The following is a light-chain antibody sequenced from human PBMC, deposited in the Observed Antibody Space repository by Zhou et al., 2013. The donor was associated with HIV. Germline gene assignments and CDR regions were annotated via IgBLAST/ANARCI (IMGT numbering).Light chain of an antibody. Sequence: DIQMTQSPSSLSATVGDRVTIMCQASQGVNNFLNWYQQRPGTAPKLLIYAASNLERGVPGRFTRGGSGTQFSLTISSLQPEDFATYFCQQYQSLPITFGQGTRLDIK. J-gene: IGKJ5*01. V-gene: IGKV1-33*01. CDR1: QGVNNF. CDR2: AAS. CDR3: QQYQSLPIT.